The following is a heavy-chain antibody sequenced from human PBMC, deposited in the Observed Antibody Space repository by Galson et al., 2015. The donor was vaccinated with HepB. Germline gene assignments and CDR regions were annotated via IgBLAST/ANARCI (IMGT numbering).Heavy chain of an antibody. D-gene: IGHD2-15*01. CDR1: GYTFSSYS. CDR3: ARGALVAVVDATQNNWFDP. J-gene: IGHJ5*02. V-gene: IGHV1-18*01. CDR2: INAYSRKT. Sequence: SVKVSCKASGYTFSSYSITWVRQAPGQGLEWMGWINAYSRKTNYARQLQGRVTMTTDTSTSTAYMELRSLRPDDTAEYYCARGALVAVVDATQNNWFDPWGQGTLVTVSS.